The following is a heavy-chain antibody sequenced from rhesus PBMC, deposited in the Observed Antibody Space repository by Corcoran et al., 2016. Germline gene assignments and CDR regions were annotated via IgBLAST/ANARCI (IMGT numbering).Heavy chain of an antibody. CDR1: GFTFSSYW. V-gene: IGHV3S42*01. CDR3: TRRGIFGLVIILADY. D-gene: IGHD3-3*01. CDR2: INSGGGST. J-gene: IGHJ4*01. Sequence: EVQLVESGGGLAKPGGSLRLSCAASGFTFSSYWMNWVRQAPGKGLEGVSAINSGGGSTYDADSVKGRFTISRDNAKNSLFLQMNSLRAEDTVVYYCTRRGIFGLVIILADYWGQGVLVTVSS.